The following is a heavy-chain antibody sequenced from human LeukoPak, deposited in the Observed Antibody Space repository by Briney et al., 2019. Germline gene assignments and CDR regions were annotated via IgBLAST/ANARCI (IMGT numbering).Heavy chain of an antibody. CDR2: ISAYNGNT. CDR3: ARVTPVSSMIVVVITQGAFDI. D-gene: IGHD3-22*01. J-gene: IGHJ3*02. Sequence: ASVKVSCKASGYTFTSYGISWVRQAPGQGLEWMGWISAYNGNTNYAQKLQGRVTMTTDTSTSTAYMELRSLRSDDTAVYYCARVTPVSSMIVVVITQGAFDIWGQGTMVTVSS. CDR1: GYTFTSYG. V-gene: IGHV1-18*01.